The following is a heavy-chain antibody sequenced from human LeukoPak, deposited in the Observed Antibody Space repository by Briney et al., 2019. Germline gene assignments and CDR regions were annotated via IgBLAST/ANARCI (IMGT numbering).Heavy chain of an antibody. V-gene: IGHV3-23*01. J-gene: IGHJ6*02. Sequence: GGSLRLSCAASGFTFSSYAMSWVRQAPGKGLEWVSAISGSCGSTYYADSVEGRFTIPRDNSKNTLYLQMNSLRAEDTAVYYCAKDRTAGELLSFRYYYYYYGMDVWGQGTTVTVSS. D-gene: IGHD3-10*01. CDR3: AKDRTAGELLSFRYYYYYYGMDV. CDR1: GFTFSSYA. CDR2: ISGSCGST.